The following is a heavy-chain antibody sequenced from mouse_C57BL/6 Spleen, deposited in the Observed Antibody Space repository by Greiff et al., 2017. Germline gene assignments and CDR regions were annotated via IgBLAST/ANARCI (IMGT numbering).Heavy chain of an antibody. D-gene: IGHD1-1*01. V-gene: IGHV1-54*01. CDR3: ARRGDYYGSSLAY. Sequence: QVQLQQSGAELVRPGTSVKVSCKASGYAFTNYLIEWVKQRPGQGLEWIGVINPGSGGTNYNEKFKGKATLTADKSSSTAYMQLSRLTSADSAVYACARRGDYYGSSLAYWGQGTLVTVSA. CDR2: INPGSGGT. J-gene: IGHJ3*01. CDR1: GYAFTNYL.